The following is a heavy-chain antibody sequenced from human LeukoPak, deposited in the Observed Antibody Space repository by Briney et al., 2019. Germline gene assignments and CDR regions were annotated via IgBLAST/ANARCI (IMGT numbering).Heavy chain of an antibody. CDR1: GYTFTDCY. Sequence: ASVKVSCKASGYTFTDCYIHWVRQAPGQGLEWMGWINPNSGGTNYAQKFQGRVTMTRDTSISTAYMELNRLRSDDTAVYYCASGFWSGYYTGAYWGQGTLVTVSS. J-gene: IGHJ4*02. CDR2: INPNSGGT. D-gene: IGHD3-3*01. CDR3: ASGFWSGYYTGAY. V-gene: IGHV1-2*02.